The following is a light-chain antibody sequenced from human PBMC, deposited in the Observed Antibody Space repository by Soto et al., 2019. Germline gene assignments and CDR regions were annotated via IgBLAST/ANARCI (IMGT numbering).Light chain of an antibody. CDR3: AAWDDSLNGPV. CDR2: FDD. V-gene: IGLV1-36*01. Sequence: QSVLTQPPSVSAAPRQRVTISCSRTSSNIGNNPVNWYQQVPGKAPKLLIHFDDRVPSGVSDRFSGSKSGTSASLAISGLQSEDEGDYYCAAWDDSLNGPVFGGGTKVTVL. CDR1: SSNIGNNP. J-gene: IGLJ3*02.